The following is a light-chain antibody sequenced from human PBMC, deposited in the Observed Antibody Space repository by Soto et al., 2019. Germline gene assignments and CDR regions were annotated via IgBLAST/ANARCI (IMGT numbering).Light chain of an antibody. CDR1: QGISSY. V-gene: IGKV1-9*01. CDR3: QQLNSYTT. Sequence: DIPLTQSPSFLSASIGDRVTITCRASQGISSYLAWYQQKPGKAPNLLIYAASTLQSGVPSRFSGSGSGAEFTLTISSLQPEDFATYYCQQLNSYTTFGPGTKVDIK. CDR2: AAS. J-gene: IGKJ3*01.